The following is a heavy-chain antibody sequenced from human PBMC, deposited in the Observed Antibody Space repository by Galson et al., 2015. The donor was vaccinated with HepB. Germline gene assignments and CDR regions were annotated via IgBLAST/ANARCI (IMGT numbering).Heavy chain of an antibody. V-gene: IGHV3-21*01. CDR3: ARDRPTTMPSEADV. D-gene: IGHD2-2*01. Sequence: SLRLSCAASGFTFSSYSMNWVRQAPGKGLEWVSSISSSSSYIYYADSVKGRFTISRDNAKNSLYLQMNSLRAEDTAVYYCARDRPTTMPSEADVWGQGTTVTVSS. J-gene: IGHJ6*02. CDR2: ISSSSSYI. CDR1: GFTFSSYS.